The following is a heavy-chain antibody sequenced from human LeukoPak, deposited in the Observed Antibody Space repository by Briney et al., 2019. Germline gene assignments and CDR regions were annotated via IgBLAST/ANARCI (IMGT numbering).Heavy chain of an antibody. V-gene: IGHV3-48*02. D-gene: IGHD3-16*02. Sequence: GGSLRLSCAASGFTFSSYSMNWVRQAPGKGLEWVSYISSSSSTRYYADSVKGRFTISRDNAKNSLYLQMNSLRDEDTAVYYCARGSAFGGVIVISYFDYWGQGTLVTVSS. CDR1: GFTFSSYS. J-gene: IGHJ4*02. CDR2: ISSSSSTR. CDR3: ARGSAFGGVIVISYFDY.